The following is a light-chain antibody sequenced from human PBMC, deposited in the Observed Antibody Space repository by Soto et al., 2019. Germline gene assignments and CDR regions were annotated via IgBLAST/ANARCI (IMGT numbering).Light chain of an antibody. CDR1: ISDIGGYNF. J-gene: IGLJ2*01. V-gene: IGLV2-14*01. Sequence: QSVLTQPASVSGSPGQSITISCTGTISDIGGYNFISWYQHHPGKAPKLVIYDANNRPSGISYRFSGSKSGNTASLTISGLQAEDEADYYCASYTRTTTLVFGGGTKVTVL. CDR2: DAN. CDR3: ASYTRTTTLV.